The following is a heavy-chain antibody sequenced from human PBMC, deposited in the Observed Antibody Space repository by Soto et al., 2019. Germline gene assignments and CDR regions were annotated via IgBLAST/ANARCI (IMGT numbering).Heavy chain of an antibody. CDR3: ARAFDDSSGYYGGLGY. Sequence: PSETLSLTCTVSGGSIKSGDYYWSWIRQPPGKGLEWIGYMYYSGSTYYNPSLKSRVTISVDTSKNQFSPKLNSVTAADTAVYYCARAFDDSSGYYGGLGYWGQGTLVTVSS. V-gene: IGHV4-30-4*01. J-gene: IGHJ4*02. D-gene: IGHD3-22*01. CDR2: MYYSGST. CDR1: GGSIKSGDYY.